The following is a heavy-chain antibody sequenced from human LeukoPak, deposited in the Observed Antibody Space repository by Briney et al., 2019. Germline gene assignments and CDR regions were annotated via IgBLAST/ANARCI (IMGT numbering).Heavy chain of an antibody. CDR2: IIPILGIA. V-gene: IGHV1-69*04. D-gene: IGHD5-24*01. CDR3: ASLSRDGYKNRVWAEVADY. J-gene: IGHJ4*02. CDR1: GGTFSSYA. Sequence: ASVKVSCKASGGTFSSYAISWVRQAPGQGLEWMGRIIPILGIANYAQKFQGRVTITADKSTSTAYMELSSLRSEDTAVYYCASLSRDGYKNRVWAEVADYWGQGTLVTVSS.